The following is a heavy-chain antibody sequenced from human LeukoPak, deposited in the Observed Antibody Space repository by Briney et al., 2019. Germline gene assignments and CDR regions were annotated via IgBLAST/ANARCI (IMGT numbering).Heavy chain of an antibody. CDR2: INPNSGGT. CDR1: GYTFTGYY. D-gene: IGHD3-9*01. J-gene: IGHJ4*02. V-gene: IGHV1-2*02. CDR3: ARDRGVGVLRYFDWPSGY. Sequence: ASVKVSCKASGYTFTGYYMHWVRQAPGQGLEWMGWINPNSGGTNYAQKFQGRVTMIRDTSISTAYMELSRLRSDDTAVYYCARDRGVGVLRYFDWPSGYWGQGTLVTVSS.